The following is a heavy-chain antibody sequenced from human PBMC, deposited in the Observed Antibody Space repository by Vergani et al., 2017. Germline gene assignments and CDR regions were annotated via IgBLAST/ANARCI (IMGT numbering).Heavy chain of an antibody. Sequence: EVQLVESGGGLVKPGGSLRLSCAASGFTFSSYSMNWVRQAPGKGLEWVSSISSSSSYIYYADSVKGRFTISRDNAKNSLYLQMNSLRAEDTAVYYCAKNGIAAAVEYFQHWGQGTLVTVSS. V-gene: IGHV3-21*04. D-gene: IGHD6-13*01. CDR1: GFTFSSYS. J-gene: IGHJ1*01. CDR3: AKNGIAAAVEYFQH. CDR2: ISSSSSYI.